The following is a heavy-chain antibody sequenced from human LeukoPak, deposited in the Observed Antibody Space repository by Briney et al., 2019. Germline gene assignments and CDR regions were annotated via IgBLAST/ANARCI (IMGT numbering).Heavy chain of an antibody. Sequence: PSETLSLTCTVSGGSISSSSYYWGWIRQPPGKGLEWIGSIYYSGSTYYNPSLKSRVTISVDTSKNQFSLKLSSVTAADTAVYYCARQQMVRGVIIYYFDYWGQGTLVTVSS. CDR3: ARQQMVRGVIIYYFDY. V-gene: IGHV4-39*01. J-gene: IGHJ4*02. CDR2: IYYSGST. CDR1: GGSISSSSYY. D-gene: IGHD3-10*01.